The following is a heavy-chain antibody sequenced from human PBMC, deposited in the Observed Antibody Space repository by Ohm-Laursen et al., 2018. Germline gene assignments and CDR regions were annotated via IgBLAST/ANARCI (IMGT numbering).Heavy chain of an antibody. Sequence: GSLRLSCSASGFTFSSYAMHWVRQAPGKGLEYVSAISSNGGSTYYANSVKGRFTISRDNSKNTLYLQMGSLRAEDMAVYYCARGISIAVAGRPFDYWGQGTLVTVSS. J-gene: IGHJ4*02. CDR2: ISSNGGST. V-gene: IGHV3-64*01. D-gene: IGHD6-19*01. CDR3: ARGISIAVAGRPFDY. CDR1: GFTFSSYA.